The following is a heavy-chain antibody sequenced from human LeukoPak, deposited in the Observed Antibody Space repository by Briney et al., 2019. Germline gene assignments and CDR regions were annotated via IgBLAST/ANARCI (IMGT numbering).Heavy chain of an antibody. CDR2: IKQDGSEK. CDR3: AKVTGYYDILTGLDY. Sequence: GGSLRLSCAASGFTFTDSYMTWVRQAPGKGLEWVANIKQDGSEKYYVDSVKGRFTISRDNAKNSLYLQMNSLRAEDTAVYYCAKVTGYYDILTGLDYWGQGTLVTVSS. V-gene: IGHV3-7*01. D-gene: IGHD3-9*01. CDR1: GFTFTDSY. J-gene: IGHJ4*02.